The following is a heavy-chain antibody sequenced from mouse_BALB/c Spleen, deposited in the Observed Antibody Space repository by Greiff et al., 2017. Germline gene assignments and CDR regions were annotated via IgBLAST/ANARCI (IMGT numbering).Heavy chain of an antibody. CDR1: GYTFTDYN. V-gene: IGHV1S29*02. CDR3: ARRDGYYLYAMDY. D-gene: IGHD2-3*01. J-gene: IGHJ4*01. CDR2: IYPYNGGT. Sequence: EVQLHQSGPELVKPGASVKISCKASGYTFTDYNMHWVKQSHGKSLEWIGYIYPYNGGTGYNQKFKSKATLTVDNSSSTAYMELRSLTSEDSAVYYCARRDGYYLYAMDYWGQGTSVTVSS.